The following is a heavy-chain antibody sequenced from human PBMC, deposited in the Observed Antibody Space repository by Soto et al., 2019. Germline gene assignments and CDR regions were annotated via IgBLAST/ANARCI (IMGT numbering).Heavy chain of an antibody. CDR1: GFIFSNNA. CDR3: AIARVADSSLDH. J-gene: IGHJ4*02. V-gene: IGHV3-30*01. D-gene: IGHD3-3*01. Sequence: PVGSLRLSCVGSGFIFSNNAMHWVRQAPGKGLEWVAFISFDSSEIHYADSVKGRFTISRDNPRNTLFLHVNSPRADDTAVYYCAIARVADSSLDHWGQRTLVTVSS. CDR2: ISFDSSEI.